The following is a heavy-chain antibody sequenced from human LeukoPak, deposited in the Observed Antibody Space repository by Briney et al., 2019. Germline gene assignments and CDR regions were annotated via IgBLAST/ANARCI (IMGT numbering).Heavy chain of an antibody. CDR2: IYYSGST. J-gene: IGHJ4*02. CDR1: GDSISSYY. D-gene: IGHD3-9*01. Sequence: SQTLSLTCTVSGDSISSYYWSWIRQPPGKGLEWIGYIYYSGSTNYNPSLKSRVTISVDTSKNQFSLKLSSVTAADTAVYYCARARLLRYFDWLDYWGQGTLVTVSS. V-gene: IGHV4-59*01. CDR3: ARARLLRYFDWLDY.